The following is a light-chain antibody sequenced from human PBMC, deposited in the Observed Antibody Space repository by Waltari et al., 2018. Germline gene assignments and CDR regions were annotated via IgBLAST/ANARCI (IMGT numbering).Light chain of an antibody. CDR1: SSNIGSNY. Sequence: QSVLTQPPSASGTPGQRVTISCSGSSSNIGSNYVYWYQQVPGTAPKLLIYRNNQLPSGVPGRFSGSKSGTSASLAISGLRSEDEADYYCAAWDNSLSGPVFGGGTKLTVL. V-gene: IGLV1-47*01. CDR3: AAWDNSLSGPV. J-gene: IGLJ2*01. CDR2: RNN.